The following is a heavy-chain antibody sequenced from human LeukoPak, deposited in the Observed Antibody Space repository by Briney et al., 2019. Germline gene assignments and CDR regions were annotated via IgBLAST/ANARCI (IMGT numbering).Heavy chain of an antibody. CDR3: ARGGPMVRGVIPFDP. J-gene: IGHJ5*02. CDR1: GYSISSGYY. Sequence: SETLSLTCTVSGYSISSGYYWGWIRQPPGKGLEWIGSIYHSGSTYYNPSLKSRVTISVDTSKNQFSLKLSSVTAADTAVYYCARGGPMVRGVIPFDPWGQGTLVTVSS. D-gene: IGHD3-10*01. V-gene: IGHV4-38-2*02. CDR2: IYHSGST.